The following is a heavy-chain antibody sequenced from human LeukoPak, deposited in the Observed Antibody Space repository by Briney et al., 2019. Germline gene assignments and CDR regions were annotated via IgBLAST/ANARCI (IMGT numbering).Heavy chain of an antibody. J-gene: IGHJ4*02. Sequence: PSETLSLTCAVYGGSFSGYYWSWIRQPPGEGLEWIGEINHSGSTNYNPSLKSRVTISVDTSKYQFSLKLSSVTAADTAVYYCARGLPGTMVRGVPDYWGRGTLVTVSS. D-gene: IGHD3-10*01. V-gene: IGHV4-34*01. CDR2: INHSGST. CDR3: ARGLPGTMVRGVPDY. CDR1: GGSFSGYY.